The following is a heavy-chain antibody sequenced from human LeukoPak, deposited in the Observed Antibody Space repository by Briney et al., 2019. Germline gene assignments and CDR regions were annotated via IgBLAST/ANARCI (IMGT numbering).Heavy chain of an antibody. J-gene: IGHJ4*02. Sequence: SETLTLTCTVSGGSISSYYWSWLRQPPGKGLEWIGYIYYSGSTNYNPSLKSRVTISVDTSKNQFSLKLSSVTAADTAVYYCARGVDYWDQGTLVTVSS. CDR2: IYYSGST. D-gene: IGHD6-6*01. V-gene: IGHV4-59*01. CDR1: GGSISSYY. CDR3: ARGVDY.